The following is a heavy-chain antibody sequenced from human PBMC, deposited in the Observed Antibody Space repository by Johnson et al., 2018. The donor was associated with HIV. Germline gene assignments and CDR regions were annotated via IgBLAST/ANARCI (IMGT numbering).Heavy chain of an antibody. D-gene: IGHD4-17*01. Sequence: VQLVESGGGLVQPGGSLRLSCAASGFTFSNAWMSWVRQAPGKGLEWVGRIKSKTDGGTTDYAAPVKGRFTISRDNAKNSLYLQMNSLRVEDTALYYCARPADYGDYSRDAFDIWGQGTMVTVSS. J-gene: IGHJ3*02. CDR3: ARPADYGDYSRDAFDI. V-gene: IGHV3-15*01. CDR2: IKSKTDGGTT. CDR1: GFTFSNAW.